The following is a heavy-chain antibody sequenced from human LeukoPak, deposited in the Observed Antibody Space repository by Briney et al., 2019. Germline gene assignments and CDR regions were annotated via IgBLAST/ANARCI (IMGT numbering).Heavy chain of an antibody. CDR1: GFTFSNYG. Sequence: GGSLRLSCAASGFTFSNYGMHWVRQVPGRGLEWVALTSYDGSDTYYADSVKGRFTISRDKSKNTLYLQMNSLRAGDTAVYYCARDPLGYCSSTSCYVYYFDYWGQGTLVTVSS. J-gene: IGHJ4*02. V-gene: IGHV3-30*03. D-gene: IGHD2-2*01. CDR3: ARDPLGYCSSTSCYVYYFDY. CDR2: TSYDGSDT.